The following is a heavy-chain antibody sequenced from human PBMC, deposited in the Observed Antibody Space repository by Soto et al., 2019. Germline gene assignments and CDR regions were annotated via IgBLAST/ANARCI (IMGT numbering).Heavy chain of an antibody. V-gene: IGHV3-30*18. J-gene: IGHJ3*02. D-gene: IGHD3-3*01. Sequence: GGSLRLSCAASGFTFSSYGMHWVRQAPGKGLEWVAVISYDGSNKYYADSVKGRFTISRDNSKNTLYLQMNSLRAEDKAWYYCAKDMNPPPVLRFLEWSGAYDAFDIWGQGTMVTVSS. CDR1: GFTFSSYG. CDR3: AKDMNPPPVLRFLEWSGAYDAFDI. CDR2: ISYDGSNK.